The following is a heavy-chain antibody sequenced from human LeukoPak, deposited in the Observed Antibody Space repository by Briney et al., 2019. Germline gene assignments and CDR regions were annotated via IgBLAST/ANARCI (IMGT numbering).Heavy chain of an antibody. CDR2: IIGSGGST. J-gene: IGHJ3*02. CDR3: AKSVVPAAIDPDAFDI. V-gene: IGHV3-23*01. Sequence: GGSLRLSCAASGFTFSSYAMSGVRQAPGKGLEWVSAIIGSGGSTYYADSVKGRFTISRDNSKNTLYLQMNSLRAEDTAVYYCAKSVVPAAIDPDAFDIWGQGTMVTVSS. CDR1: GFTFSSYA. D-gene: IGHD2-2*01.